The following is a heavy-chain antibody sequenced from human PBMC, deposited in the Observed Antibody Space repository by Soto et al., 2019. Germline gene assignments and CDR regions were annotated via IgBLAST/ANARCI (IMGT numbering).Heavy chain of an antibody. D-gene: IGHD3-22*01. Sequence: GGALRLCCAASGFTFSSYVMHWVRQAPGKGLEWVAVISYDGSNKYYADSVKGRFTISRDNSKNTLYLQMNSLRAEDTAVYYCAKSVVTDNYFDYWGQGTLVTVSS. J-gene: IGHJ4*02. CDR3: AKSVVTDNYFDY. V-gene: IGHV3-30*18. CDR1: GFTFSSYV. CDR2: ISYDGSNK.